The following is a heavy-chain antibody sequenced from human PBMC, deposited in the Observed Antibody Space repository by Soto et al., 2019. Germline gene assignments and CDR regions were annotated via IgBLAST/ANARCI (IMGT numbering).Heavy chain of an antibody. CDR2: INSDGSST. Sequence: GGSLRLSCAASGFTFSSYWMHWVRQAPGKGLVWVSRINSDGSSTSYADSVKGRFTISRDNAKNTLYLQMNSLRAEDTAVYYCAREAPAIVVVAATPFDYWGQGTLVTVSS. J-gene: IGHJ4*02. V-gene: IGHV3-74*01. CDR1: GFTFSSYW. CDR3: AREAPAIVVVAATPFDY. D-gene: IGHD2-15*01.